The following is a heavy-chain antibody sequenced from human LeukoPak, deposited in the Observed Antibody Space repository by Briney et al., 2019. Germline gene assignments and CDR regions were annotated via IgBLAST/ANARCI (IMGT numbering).Heavy chain of an antibody. CDR3: AKTGSYYLDWFDP. D-gene: IGHD1-26*01. V-gene: IGHV4-4*07. Sequence: SETLSLTCTVSGGSISSYYWSWIRQPAGKGLEWIGRIYTSGSTNYNPSLKSRVTMTVDTSKNQFSLKLSSVTAADTAVYYCAKTGSYYLDWFDPWGQGTLVTVSS. J-gene: IGHJ5*02. CDR1: GGSISSYY. CDR2: IYTSGST.